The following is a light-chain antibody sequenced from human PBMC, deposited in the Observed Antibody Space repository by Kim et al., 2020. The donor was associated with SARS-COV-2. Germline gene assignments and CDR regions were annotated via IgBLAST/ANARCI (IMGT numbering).Light chain of an antibody. CDR2: RDS. V-gene: IGLV3-9*01. Sequence: SYELTQPLSVSVALGQTARITCGGNNIGSKNVHWYQQKPGQAPVLVIYRDSNRPSGIPERFSGSNSGNTATLTISRAQAGDEADYYCQVWDSSTGVVFGGVTQLTVL. CDR1: NIGSKN. J-gene: IGLJ2*01. CDR3: QVWDSSTGVV.